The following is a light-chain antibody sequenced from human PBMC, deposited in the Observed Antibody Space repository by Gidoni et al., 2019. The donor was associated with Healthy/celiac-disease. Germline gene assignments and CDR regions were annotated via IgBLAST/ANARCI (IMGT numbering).Light chain of an antibody. CDR1: QSISSY. Sequence: DIKMTPSPSSLSASVGDRVTITCRASQSISSYLNWYQQKPGKAPKLLIYAAASLQSGVPSRFIGSGSGTDFTLTISSLQPEDFATYYCQQSYSTLLFTFGPGTKVDIK. CDR2: AAA. CDR3: QQSYSTLLFT. J-gene: IGKJ3*01. V-gene: IGKV1-39*01.